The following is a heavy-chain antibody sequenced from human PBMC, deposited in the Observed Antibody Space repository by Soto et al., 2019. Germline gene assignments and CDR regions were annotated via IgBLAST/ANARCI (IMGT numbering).Heavy chain of an antibody. CDR3: AKWPGRSYYDSSGYYSD. CDR2: ISGSGGST. V-gene: IGHV3-23*01. D-gene: IGHD3-22*01. J-gene: IGHJ4*02. Sequence: PGGSLRLSCAASVFTFGSYAMIWVRQAPGKGLEWVSAISGSGGSTYYADSVKGRFTISRDNSKNTLYLQMNSLRAEDTAVYYCAKWPGRSYYDSSGYYSDWGQGTLVTVSS. CDR1: VFTFGSYA.